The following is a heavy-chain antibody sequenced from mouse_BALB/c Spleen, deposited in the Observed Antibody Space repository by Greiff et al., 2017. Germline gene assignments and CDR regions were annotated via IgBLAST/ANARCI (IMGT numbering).Heavy chain of an antibody. D-gene: IGHD1-1*01. Sequence: EVKLMESGPGLVKPSQSLSLTCTVTGYSITSDYAWNWIRQFPGNKLEWMGYISYSGSTSYNPSLKSRISITRDTSKNQFFLQLNSVTTEDTATYYCAREGDYGSRYYFDYWGQGTTLTVSS. V-gene: IGHV3-2*02. CDR3: AREGDYGSRYYFDY. CDR1: GYSITSDYA. CDR2: ISYSGST. J-gene: IGHJ2*01.